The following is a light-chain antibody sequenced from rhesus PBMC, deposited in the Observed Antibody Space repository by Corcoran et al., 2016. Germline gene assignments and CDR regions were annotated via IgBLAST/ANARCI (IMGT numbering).Light chain of an antibody. CDR3: QQYNSAPT. J-gene: IGKJ1*01. Sequence: DIQMTQSPSSLSASVGDRVTITCRASQGSSSWLAWYQQKAGKTPKVLMYKASSSQSGVPSRFSGSGSGTVFTLTISSLQPEDFATYYCQQYNSAPTFGQGTKVEIK. CDR1: QGSSSW. CDR2: KAS. V-gene: IGKV1-21*01.